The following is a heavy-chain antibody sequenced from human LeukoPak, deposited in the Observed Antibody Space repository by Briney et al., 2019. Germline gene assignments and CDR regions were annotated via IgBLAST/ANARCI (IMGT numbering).Heavy chain of an antibody. D-gene: IGHD3-10*01. CDR1: GFTFSDYY. V-gene: IGHV3-11*01. Sequence: GGSLRLSCAASGFTFSDYYMSWIRQAPGKGLEWVSYISSSGSTIYYADSVKGRFTISRDNAKNSLYLQMNSLRAEDTAVYYCARDATMVRSQYGMDVWGQGTTVTVSS. CDR3: ARDATMVRSQYGMDV. CDR2: ISSSGSTI. J-gene: IGHJ6*02.